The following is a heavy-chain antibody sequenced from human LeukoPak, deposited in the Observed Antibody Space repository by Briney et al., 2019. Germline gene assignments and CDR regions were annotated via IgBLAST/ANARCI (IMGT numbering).Heavy chain of an antibody. V-gene: IGHV3-74*01. CDR1: GITLSGHW. CDR2: INSDGSGT. Sequence: GGSLRLSCAASGITLSGHWMHWVRQGPGKGLVWVSRINSDGSGTSYADSVKGRFSMSRDNAANTVYLQMNSLRAEDTAVYYCVRACGGDCYSRGRAFDIWGQGTKVTVSA. CDR3: VRACGGDCYSRGRAFDI. J-gene: IGHJ3*02. D-gene: IGHD2-21*02.